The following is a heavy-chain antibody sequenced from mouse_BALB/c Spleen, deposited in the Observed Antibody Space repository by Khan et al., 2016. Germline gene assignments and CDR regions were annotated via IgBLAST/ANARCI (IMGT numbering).Heavy chain of an antibody. CDR1: GYNFKNYG. Sequence: QIQLVQSGPELKKPGETVKISCKASGYNFKNYGMNWVKQAPGKGLKWMGWIKTYTGESTYADDFKGRFAFTLEASASTAYLQLNNLKNEDMATYFCARRRLVDLCYAMDYWGQGTSVTVSS. J-gene: IGHJ4*01. V-gene: IGHV9-1*02. CDR2: IKTYTGES. D-gene: IGHD6-2*01. CDR3: ARRRLVDLCYAMDY.